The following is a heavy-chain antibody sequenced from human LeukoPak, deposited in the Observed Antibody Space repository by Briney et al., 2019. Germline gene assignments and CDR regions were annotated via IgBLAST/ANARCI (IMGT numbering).Heavy chain of an antibody. V-gene: IGHV4-34*01. Sequence: PSETLSLTCAVYGWSFSGYYWSWIRQPPGKGLEWIGEINHSGSTNYNPSLKSRVTISVDTSKNQFSVKRRSVTAADTAVCECARRSVRVATIPYWGQGTLVTVSS. CDR1: GWSFSGYY. CDR2: INHSGST. CDR3: ARRSVRVATIPY. D-gene: IGHD5-12*01. J-gene: IGHJ4*02.